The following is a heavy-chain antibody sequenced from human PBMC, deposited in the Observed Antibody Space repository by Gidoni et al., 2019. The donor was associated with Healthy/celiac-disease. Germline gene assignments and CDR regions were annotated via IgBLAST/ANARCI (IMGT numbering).Heavy chain of an antibody. Sequence: QVQLVQSGAEVKKPGASVKVSCKASGYTFPSYGISWVRQAPGQGLEWMGWISAYNGNTNYAQKLQGRVTMTTDTSTSTAYMELRSLRSDDTAVYYCARDRWFGDNYYYYGMDVWGQGTTVTVSS. CDR1: GYTFPSYG. CDR2: ISAYNGNT. J-gene: IGHJ6*02. CDR3: ARDRWFGDNYYYYGMDV. D-gene: IGHD3-10*01. V-gene: IGHV1-18*01.